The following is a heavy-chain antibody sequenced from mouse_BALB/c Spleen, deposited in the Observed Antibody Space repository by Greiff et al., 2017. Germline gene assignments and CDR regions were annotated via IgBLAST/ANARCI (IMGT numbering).Heavy chain of an antibody. J-gene: IGHJ4*01. CDR3: ARRGHDYGNSSSLAY. V-gene: IGHV5-12-2*01. CDR1: GFTFSSYT. CDR2: ISNGGGST. D-gene: IGHD2-1*01. Sequence: EVQLVESGGGLVQPGGSLKLSCAASGFTFSSYTMSWVRQTPEKRLEWVAYISNGGGSTYYPDTVKGRFTISRDNAKNTLYLQMSSLKSEDTAMYYCARRGHDYGNSSSLAYWGQGTSVTVSS.